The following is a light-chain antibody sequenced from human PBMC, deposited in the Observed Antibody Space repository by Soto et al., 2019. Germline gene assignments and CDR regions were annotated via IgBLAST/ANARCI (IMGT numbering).Light chain of an antibody. CDR3: VLYMGSVPV. Sequence: QTVVTQAPSVSVSPGGTVTLTCDLSSCSVSTNYYPSWYQQTPGQAPRTLIYRTNTRSSGVPDRFSGSILGNKAALTITGAQAEDEYDYDCVLYMGSVPVFGGGTKLTVL. J-gene: IGLJ2*01. CDR1: SCSVSTNYY. CDR2: RTN. V-gene: IGLV8-61*01.